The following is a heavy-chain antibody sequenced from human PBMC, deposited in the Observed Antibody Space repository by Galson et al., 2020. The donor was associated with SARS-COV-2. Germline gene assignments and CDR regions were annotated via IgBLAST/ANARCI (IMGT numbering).Heavy chain of an antibody. CDR1: GASIRSGSYH. D-gene: IGHD3-3*01. V-gene: IGHV4-61*02. Sequence: SETLSLTCTVSGASIRSGSYHWRWIRQPAGKGLESIGRIYTSGNTNYNPSLKSRVTISLDTSKNQFSLRLRSVTAADTAVYYCARGEFFEFNYYGMDVWGQGTTVTVSS. CDR2: IYTSGNT. CDR3: ARGEFFEFNYYGMDV. J-gene: IGHJ6*02.